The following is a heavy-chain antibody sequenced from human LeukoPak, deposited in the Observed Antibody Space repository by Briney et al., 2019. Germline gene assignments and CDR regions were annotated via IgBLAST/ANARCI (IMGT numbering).Heavy chain of an antibody. D-gene: IGHD6-13*01. CDR1: GFTFSSYS. Sequence: KTRGSLRLSCAASGFTFSSYSMNWVRQAPGKGLEWVSSISSSSSYIYYADSVKGRFTISRDNAKNSLYLQMNSLRAEDTAVYYCARDIAAAGTGFDYWGQGTLVTVSS. J-gene: IGHJ4*02. CDR3: ARDIAAAGTGFDY. V-gene: IGHV3-21*01. CDR2: ISSSSSYI.